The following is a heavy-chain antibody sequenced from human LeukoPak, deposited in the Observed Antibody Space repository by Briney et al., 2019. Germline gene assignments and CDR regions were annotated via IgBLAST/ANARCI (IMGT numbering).Heavy chain of an antibody. J-gene: IGHJ5*02. Sequence: SETLSLTCTVSGGSISSYYWSWIRQPAGKGLEWIGRIYTSGSTNYNPSLKSRVTISVDTSKNQFSLKLSSVTAADTAVYYCARGPGAPVYYYDSSLRYHRGFDPWGQGTLVTVSS. CDR3: ARGPGAPVYYYDSSLRYHRGFDP. V-gene: IGHV4-4*07. CDR2: IYTSGST. D-gene: IGHD3-22*01. CDR1: GGSISSYY.